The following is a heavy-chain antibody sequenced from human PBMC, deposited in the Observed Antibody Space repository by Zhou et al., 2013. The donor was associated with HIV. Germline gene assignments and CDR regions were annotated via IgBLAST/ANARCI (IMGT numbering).Heavy chain of an antibody. D-gene: IGHD3-10*01. V-gene: IGHV1-69*05. J-gene: IGHJ6*03. CDR1: GGTFSSYA. CDR2: IIPIFATA. Sequence: QVQLVQSGAEVKKPGSSVKVSCKASGGTFSSYAISWVRQAPGRGLEWMGGIIPIFATATYAQKFQGRVTITTDESTSTAYMELSSLRSEDTAVYYCASSGLVEGARDYYYYYYMDVWGKGTTVTVSS. CDR3: ASSGLVEGARDYYYYYYMDV.